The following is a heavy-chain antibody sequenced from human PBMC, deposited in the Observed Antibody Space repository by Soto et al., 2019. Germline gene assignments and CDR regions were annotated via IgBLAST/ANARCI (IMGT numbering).Heavy chain of an antibody. V-gene: IGHV4-30-2*01. CDR1: GGSISSGGYS. D-gene: IGHD3-3*01. Sequence: QLQLQESGSGLVKPSQTLSLTCAVSGGSISSGGYSWSWIRQPPGKGLEWIGYIYHSGNTHYNPSLKPRVTISVDRSKNQFSLKLSSVTAADTAVYYCARVQPYDFWSGYYANWFDPWGQGTLVTVSS. CDR2: IYHSGNT. J-gene: IGHJ5*02. CDR3: ARVQPYDFWSGYYANWFDP.